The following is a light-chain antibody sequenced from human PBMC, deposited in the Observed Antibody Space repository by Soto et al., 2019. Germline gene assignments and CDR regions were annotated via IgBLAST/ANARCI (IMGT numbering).Light chain of an antibody. CDR1: QSISSW. CDR3: QQYNSYPYT. V-gene: IGKV1-5*03. J-gene: IGKJ2*01. Sequence: DIQMTQAPSTLSASVGDRVTITCRASQSISSWLAWYQQKPGKAPKLLIYKASSLESGVPSRFSGSGSGTEFTLTISSLQPDDFATYYCQQYNSYPYTFGQGTKLEIK. CDR2: KAS.